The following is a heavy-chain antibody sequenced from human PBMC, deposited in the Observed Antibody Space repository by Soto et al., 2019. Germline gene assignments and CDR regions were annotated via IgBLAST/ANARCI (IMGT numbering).Heavy chain of an antibody. D-gene: IGHD3-3*02. CDR1: GGSISSGGYY. J-gene: IGHJ5*02. CDR2: ISYSGST. Sequence: SETLSLTCTVSGGSISSGGYYWSWIRQPPGKGLEWIGYISYSGSTNYNPSLKSRVTMSVDTSKSQFSLRLSSVTAADTAVYYCARDRLASTGWPEAWGQGALVTVSS. CDR3: ARDRLASTGWPEA. V-gene: IGHV4-61*08.